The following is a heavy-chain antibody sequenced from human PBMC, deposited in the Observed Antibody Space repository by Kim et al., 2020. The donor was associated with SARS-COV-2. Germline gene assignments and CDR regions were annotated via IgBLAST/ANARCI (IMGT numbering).Heavy chain of an antibody. CDR1: GFTFDDYT. D-gene: IGHD3-10*01. J-gene: IGHJ4*02. V-gene: IGHV3-43*01. Sequence: GGSLRLSCAASGFTFDDYTMHWVRQAPGKGLEWVSLISWDGGSTYYADSVKGRFTISRDNSKNSLYLQMNSLRTEDTALYYCAKDSSGFGELFSNPDYWGQGTLVTVSS. CDR2: ISWDGGST. CDR3: AKDSSGFGELFSNPDY.